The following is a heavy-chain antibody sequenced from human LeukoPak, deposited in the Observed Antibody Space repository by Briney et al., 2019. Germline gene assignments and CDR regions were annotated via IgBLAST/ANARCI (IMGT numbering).Heavy chain of an antibody. CDR3: AGIAAAGLGY. CDR1: GGTFSSYA. Sequence: GASVKVSCKASGGTFSSYAISWVRQAPGQGLEWMGGIIPIFGTANYAQKFQGGVTITADESTSTAYMELSSLRSEDTAVYYCAGIAAAGLGYWGQGTLVTVSS. J-gene: IGHJ4*02. D-gene: IGHD6-13*01. V-gene: IGHV1-69*13. CDR2: IIPIFGTA.